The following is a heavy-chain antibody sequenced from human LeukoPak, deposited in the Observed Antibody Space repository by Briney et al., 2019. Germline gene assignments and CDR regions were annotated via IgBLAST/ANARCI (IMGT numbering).Heavy chain of an antibody. J-gene: IGHJ4*02. V-gene: IGHV3-7*01. CDR3: ARDLGDTSGYYFDN. D-gene: IGHD3-22*01. CDR1: GFTFRSYW. Sequence: GGSLRLSCAASGFTFRSYWMSRVRQAPGKGLEWVANINQDGSDKLYVDSVKGRFTISRDNAKNSQFLQMNSLRADDTAVYYCARDLGDTSGYYFDNWGQGTLVTVSS. CDR2: INQDGSDK.